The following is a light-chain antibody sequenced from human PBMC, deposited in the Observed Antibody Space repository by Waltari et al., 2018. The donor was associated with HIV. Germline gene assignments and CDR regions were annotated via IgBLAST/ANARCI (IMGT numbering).Light chain of an antibody. CDR2: DAS. CDR1: QSVSSF. Sequence: EIVLTQSPATLSLSPGERSTLSCRARQSVSSFLAWYQQNPGPAARSLLYDASNRATSIPARFSGSGSGTDVDYTSSSLERDDFAVDYGQQRSNWLLWTFGQGTTVEIK. V-gene: IGKV3-11*01. J-gene: IGKJ1*01. CDR3: QQRSNWLLWT.